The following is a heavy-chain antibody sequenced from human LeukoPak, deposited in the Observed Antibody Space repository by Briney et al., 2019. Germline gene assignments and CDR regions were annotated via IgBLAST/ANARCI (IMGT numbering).Heavy chain of an antibody. CDR2: IIPIFGIA. Sequence: GASVKVSCKASGGTFSSYAISWVRQDPGQGLEWMGRIIPIFGIANYAQKFQGRVTITADKSTSTAYMELSSLRSEDTAVYYCARDQFTIGTFDYWGQGTLVTVSS. J-gene: IGHJ4*02. CDR3: ARDQFTIGTFDY. CDR1: GGTFSSYA. D-gene: IGHD3-10*01. V-gene: IGHV1-69*04.